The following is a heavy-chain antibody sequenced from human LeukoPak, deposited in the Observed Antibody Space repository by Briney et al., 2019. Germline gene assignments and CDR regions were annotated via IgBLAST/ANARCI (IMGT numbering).Heavy chain of an antibody. V-gene: IGHV3-23*01. D-gene: IGHD6-6*01. Sequence: GGSLRLSCAASGFTFSTHAMSWVRQAPGKGLEWVSVISGSGGTTYYGDSVKGRFIISRDNSKNTLYLQMNSLRAEDTAVYYCAKGAARSLYYGMDVWGQGTTVTVSS. J-gene: IGHJ6*02. CDR1: GFTFSTHA. CDR3: AKGAARSLYYGMDV. CDR2: ISGSGGTT.